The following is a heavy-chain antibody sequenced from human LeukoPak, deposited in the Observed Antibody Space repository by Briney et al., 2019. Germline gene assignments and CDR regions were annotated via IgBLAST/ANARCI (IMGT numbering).Heavy chain of an antibody. CDR3: VRDFNSPGDYATVDAFDI. CDR1: GFTFSTYG. D-gene: IGHD4-17*01. V-gene: IGHV3-33*01. Sequence: GGSLRLSCAASGFTFSTYGIHWVRQAPGKGLDWVANIWSDGGNKYYADSVKGRFTISRDNSKNTLYLQMNSLRAEDTAVYYCVRDFNSPGDYATVDAFDIWGQGTMVTVSS. CDR2: IWSDGGNK. J-gene: IGHJ3*02.